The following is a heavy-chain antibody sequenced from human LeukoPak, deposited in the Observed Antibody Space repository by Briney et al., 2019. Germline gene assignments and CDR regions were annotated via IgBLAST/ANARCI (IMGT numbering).Heavy chain of an antibody. J-gene: IGHJ4*02. CDR3: ARVMVRGVIDNYFDY. D-gene: IGHD3-10*01. CDR2: IIPIFGTA. Sequence: GASVKVSCKASGGTFSSYAISWVRQAPGQGLEWMGGIIPIFGTANYAQKFQGRVTITADESTSTAYMELSSLRSEDTAVYYCARVMVRGVIDNYFDYWGQGTLVTVSS. CDR1: GGTFSSYA. V-gene: IGHV1-69*13.